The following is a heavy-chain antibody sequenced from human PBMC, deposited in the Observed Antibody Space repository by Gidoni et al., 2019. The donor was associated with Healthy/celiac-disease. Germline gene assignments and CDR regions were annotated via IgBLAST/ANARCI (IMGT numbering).Heavy chain of an antibody. Sequence: QVQLVESGGGLVKPGGSLTLSCAASGFTFSDYYMSWIRQAPGKGLEWVSYISSSSSYTNYADSVKGRFTISRDNAKNSLYLQMNSLRAEDTAVYYCARVRDILTGSLPVFFDYWGQGTLVTVTS. CDR1: GFTFSDYY. D-gene: IGHD3-9*01. V-gene: IGHV3-11*06. CDR2: ISSSSSYT. J-gene: IGHJ4*02. CDR3: ARVRDILTGSLPVFFDY.